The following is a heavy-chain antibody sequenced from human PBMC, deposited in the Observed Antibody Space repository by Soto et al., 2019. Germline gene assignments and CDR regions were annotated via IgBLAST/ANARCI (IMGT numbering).Heavy chain of an antibody. V-gene: IGHV4-30-2*01. Sequence: QLQLQESGSGLVRPSQTMSLTCAVSGASISSGGYSWSWIRQPQGKGLEWIGYISHSGSTYYNPSLKSRVTLSVDRSRSQFSLNLSSLTAADTAVYYCAACGRYYYGMDVWGQGTTVTVSS. CDR2: ISHSGST. CDR3: AACGRYYYGMDV. J-gene: IGHJ6*02. CDR1: GASISSGGYS. D-gene: IGHD2-21*01.